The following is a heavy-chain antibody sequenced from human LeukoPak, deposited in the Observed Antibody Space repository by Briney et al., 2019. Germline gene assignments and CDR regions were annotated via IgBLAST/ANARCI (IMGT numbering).Heavy chain of an antibody. D-gene: IGHD2-15*01. CDR2: IYYSGST. Sequence: SETLSLTCTVSGGSISSGGYYWSWIRQHPGKGLEWIGYIYYSGSTYYNPSLKSRVTISVDTSKNQFSLKLSSVTAADTAVYYCARPYCSGGSCYPYWGQGTLVTVSS. CDR3: ARPYCSGGSCYPY. V-gene: IGHV4-31*03. CDR1: GGSISSGGYY. J-gene: IGHJ4*02.